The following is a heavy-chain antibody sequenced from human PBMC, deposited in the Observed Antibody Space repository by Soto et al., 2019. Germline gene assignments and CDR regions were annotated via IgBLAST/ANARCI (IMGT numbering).Heavy chain of an antibody. CDR3: ARARDYDIFTAREYALDV. V-gene: IGHV1-69*01. CDR2: IMPVFGTA. CDR1: GGSFRNYG. D-gene: IGHD3-9*01. J-gene: IGHJ6*02. Sequence: QVQLVQYGAEVKKPGSSVRVSCKVSGGSFRNYGFTWVRQSPGPGLEWMGGIMPVFGTAVYAQKFHGRVTISADESTTTSSLELSSLSSDDTAVYFCARARDYDIFTAREYALDVWGQGTTVTV.